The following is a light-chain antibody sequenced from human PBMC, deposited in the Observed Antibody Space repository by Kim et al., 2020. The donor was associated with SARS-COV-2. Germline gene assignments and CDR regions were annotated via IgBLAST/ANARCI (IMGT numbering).Light chain of an antibody. CDR1: QGISNY. CDR2: GAS. J-gene: IGKJ1*01. V-gene: IGKV1-17*03. CDR3: IQHNSYPRT. Sequence: DIQMTQSPSAMSASVGDRVTITCRASQGISNYLAWFQQKPGKVPKRLIYGASSLRSGVPSRFSGSGSGTEFTLTISSLQPEDFATYYFIQHNSYPRTFGQGTKVDIK.